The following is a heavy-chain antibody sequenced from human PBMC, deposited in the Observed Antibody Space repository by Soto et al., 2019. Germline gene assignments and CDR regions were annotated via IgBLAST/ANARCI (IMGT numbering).Heavy chain of an antibody. CDR1: GFSLSTSGVG. V-gene: IGHV2-5*02. J-gene: IGHJ4*02. D-gene: IGHD1-26*01. CDR2: IYWDDDK. CDR3: AHEWELTRGFDY. Sequence: QITLKESGPTLVKPTQTLTLTCTFSGFSLSTSGVGVGWIRQPPGKALEWLALIYWDDDKRYSPSMKSRLTITKDTSKNQVVLTMTNMDPVDTATYYCAHEWELTRGFDYWGQGTLVTVSS.